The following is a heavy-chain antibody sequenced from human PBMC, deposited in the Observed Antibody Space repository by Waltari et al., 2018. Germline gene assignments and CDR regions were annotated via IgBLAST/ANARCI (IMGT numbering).Heavy chain of an antibody. CDR3: ARIRRYYFDPGSFGGYYYYYMDV. D-gene: IGHD3-10*01. J-gene: IGHJ6*03. CDR2: IDWNDDK. CDR1: GFSLTTSGMR. V-gene: IGHV2-70*04. Sequence: QVTLKESGPALVKPTQTLTLTCTFSGFSLTTSGMRVSWIRQPPGQALEWLARIDWNDDKVYSTSLKTRLTISKDTSKNQVVLTMTNVDPVDTATYYCARIRRYYFDPGSFGGYYYYYMDVWGKGTTVTVSS.